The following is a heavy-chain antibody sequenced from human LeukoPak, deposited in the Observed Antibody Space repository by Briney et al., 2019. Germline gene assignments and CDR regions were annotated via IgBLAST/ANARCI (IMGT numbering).Heavy chain of an antibody. Sequence: SETLSLTCTVSGYSINSGYTWGWIRPPPGKGLEWIGNIYHSGGTYYNPSLTSRVTISVDTSKNQFSLKLSSVTAADTAVYYCARVGGGSGSYYFDYWGQGTLVTVSS. CDR1: GYSINSGYT. CDR2: IYHSGGT. D-gene: IGHD3-10*01. V-gene: IGHV4-38-2*02. CDR3: ARVGGGSGSYYFDY. J-gene: IGHJ4*02.